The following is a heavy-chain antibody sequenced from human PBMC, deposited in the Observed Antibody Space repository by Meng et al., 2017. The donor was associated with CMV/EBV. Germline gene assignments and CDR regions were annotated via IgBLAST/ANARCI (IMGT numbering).Heavy chain of an antibody. J-gene: IGHJ4*02. CDR2: ISSSSSYI. CDR1: GFTFSSYS. D-gene: IGHD2-2*01. Sequence: GESLKISCAASGFTFSSYSMNWVRQAPGKGLEWVSSISSSSSYIYYADSVKGRFTISRDNAKNSLYLQMNSRRAEDTAVYYCAREGVPAAKTGYFDYWGQGTLVTVSS. CDR3: AREGVPAAKTGYFDY. V-gene: IGHV3-21*01.